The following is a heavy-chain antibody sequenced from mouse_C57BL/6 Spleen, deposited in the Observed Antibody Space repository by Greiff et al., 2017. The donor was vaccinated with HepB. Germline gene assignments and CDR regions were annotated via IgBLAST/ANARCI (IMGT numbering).Heavy chain of an antibody. J-gene: IGHJ3*01. CDR3: TRDYYGSPSWFAY. CDR2: IDPETGGT. V-gene: IGHV1-15*01. Sequence: QVQLQQSGAELVRPGASVTLSCKASGYTFTDYEMHWVKQTPVHGLEWIGAIDPETGGTASNQKFKGKAILTADNSSSTAYMELRSLTSEDSAVYYCTRDYYGSPSWFAYWGQGTLVTVSA. D-gene: IGHD1-1*01. CDR1: GYTFTDYE.